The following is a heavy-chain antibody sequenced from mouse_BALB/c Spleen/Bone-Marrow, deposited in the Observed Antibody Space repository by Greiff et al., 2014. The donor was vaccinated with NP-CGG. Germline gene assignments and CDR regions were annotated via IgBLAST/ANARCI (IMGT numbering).Heavy chain of an antibody. Sequence: EVKLMESGPELEKPGASVKISCKASGYSFTGYNMNWVKQSNGKSLEWIGSIDPYYGGTSYNQKFKGKATLTVDKSSSTAYMQLKSLTSEDSAVYYCARSGGYYHYYAMDYWGQGTSVTVSS. CDR1: GYSFTGYN. D-gene: IGHD2-3*01. V-gene: IGHV1-39*01. J-gene: IGHJ4*01. CDR3: ARSGGYYHYYAMDY. CDR2: IDPYYGGT.